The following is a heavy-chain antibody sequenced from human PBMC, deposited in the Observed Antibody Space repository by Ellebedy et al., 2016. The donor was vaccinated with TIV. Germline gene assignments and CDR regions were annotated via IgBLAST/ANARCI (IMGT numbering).Heavy chain of an antibody. CDR2: IYTSGST. V-gene: IGHV4-4*07. J-gene: IGHJ5*02. D-gene: IGHD2-15*01. CDR3: SSTVVASNNWFDP. Sequence: MPSETLSLTCTASGCSISSYDWSWIRHPAGKGLDWIGRIYTSGSTNYNPSLKSRVTMSVDTSKNQFSLKLSSVTAADTAVYYCSSTVVASNNWFDPWGQGTLVTVSS. CDR1: GCSISSYD.